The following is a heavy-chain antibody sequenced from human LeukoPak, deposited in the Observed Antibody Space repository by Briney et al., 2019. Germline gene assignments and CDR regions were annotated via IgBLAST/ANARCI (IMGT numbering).Heavy chain of an antibody. CDR2: INPNSGGT. D-gene: IGHD6-13*01. V-gene: IGHV1-2*02. CDR1: GYTFTGYY. Sequence: ASVKVSCKASGYTFTGYYMHWVRQAPGQGLEWMGWINPNSGGTNYAQKFQGRVTMTRDTSISTAYMELSRLRSDDTAVYYCARSPLIAAADAFDIWGQGTMVTVSS. CDR3: ARSPLIAAADAFDI. J-gene: IGHJ3*02.